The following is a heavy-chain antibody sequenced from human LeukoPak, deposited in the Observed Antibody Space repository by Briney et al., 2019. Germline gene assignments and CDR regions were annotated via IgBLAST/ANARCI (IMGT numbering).Heavy chain of an antibody. D-gene: IGHD3-22*01. Sequence: PSETLSLTCTVSGGSISSGSYYWSWIRQPAGKGLEWIVRIYTSGSTNYNPSLKSRVTISVDTSKNQFSLKLSSVTAADTAAYYCARVWAYYYEAQNWGQGALVTVSS. V-gene: IGHV4-61*02. CDR1: GGSISSGSYY. CDR3: ARVWAYYYEAQN. CDR2: IYTSGST. J-gene: IGHJ4*02.